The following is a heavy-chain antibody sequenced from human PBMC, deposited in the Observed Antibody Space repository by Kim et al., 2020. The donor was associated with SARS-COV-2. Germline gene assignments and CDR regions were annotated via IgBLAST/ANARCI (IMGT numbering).Heavy chain of an antibody. Sequence: GGSLRLSCAASGFTFSSYAMSWVRQAPGKGLEWVAAISCSGGSTYYADSVKGRFTISKDNSKNTLYLHMNSLRADDTAVYYCAKNRTGFYLGEGNWFAH. CDR2: ISCSGGST. J-gene: IGHJ5*02. CDR1: GFTFSSYA. V-gene: IGHV3-23*01. CDR3: AKNRTGFYLGEGNWFAH. D-gene: IGHD1-26*01.